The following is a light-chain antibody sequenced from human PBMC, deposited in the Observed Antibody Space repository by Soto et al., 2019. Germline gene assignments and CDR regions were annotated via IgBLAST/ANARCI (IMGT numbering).Light chain of an antibody. V-gene: IGLV2-8*01. CDR2: EVS. CDR3: SSFGGSNHVV. Sequence: QSALTQPPSASGSPGQSVTISCTGTSSDVGGYNYVSWYQQHPGKAPKLIIYEVSKRPSGVPDHFSGSKSGNTASLTVSGLQADDEADYYCSSFGGSNHVVFGGGTKLTV. CDR1: SSDVGGYNY. J-gene: IGLJ2*01.